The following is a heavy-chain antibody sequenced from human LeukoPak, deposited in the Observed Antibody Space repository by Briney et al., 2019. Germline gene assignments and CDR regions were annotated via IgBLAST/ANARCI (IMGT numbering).Heavy chain of an antibody. V-gene: IGHV3-23*01. CDR2: ISGSGGGT. Sequence: GGSLRLSCAASGFTFSSYAMSWVRQAPGKGLEWVSAISGSGGGTYYADSVKGRFTISRDNSKNTLYLQMNSLRAEDTAVYYCAKPLYDFWSGYSGGYFDYWGQGTLVTVSS. J-gene: IGHJ4*02. D-gene: IGHD3-3*01. CDR1: GFTFSSYA. CDR3: AKPLYDFWSGYSGGYFDY.